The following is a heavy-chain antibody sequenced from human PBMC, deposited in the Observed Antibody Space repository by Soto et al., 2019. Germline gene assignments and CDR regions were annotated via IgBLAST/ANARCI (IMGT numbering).Heavy chain of an antibody. V-gene: IGHV1-18*01. CDR3: ARLGYCSSTSCYYYYYYGMDV. CDR2: ISAYNGNT. Sequence: QVQLVQSGAEVKKPGASVKVSCKASGYTFTSYGISWVRQAPGQGLEWMGWISAYNGNTNYAQKLQGRVTMTTDTSTSKAYMELRSLRSDDTAVYYCARLGYCSSTSCYYYYYYGMDVWGQGTTVTVSS. J-gene: IGHJ6*02. D-gene: IGHD2-2*01. CDR1: GYTFTSYG.